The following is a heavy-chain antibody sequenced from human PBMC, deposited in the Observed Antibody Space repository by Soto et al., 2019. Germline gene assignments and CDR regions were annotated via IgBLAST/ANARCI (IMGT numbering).Heavy chain of an antibody. CDR2: ISGSGGST. CDR1: GFPFNSYV. J-gene: IGHJ4*02. V-gene: IGHV3-23*01. D-gene: IGHD3-22*01. Sequence: EVQLLESGGGLVQPGGSLRLSCAASGFPFNSYVMTWVRQAPGKGLEWVSAISGSGGSTYYTDSVKGRFTISRDNSKNALYLQMNGLRAEDTAVYYCAKGANYYDSSGYHWGQGTLATVSS. CDR3: AKGANYYDSSGYH.